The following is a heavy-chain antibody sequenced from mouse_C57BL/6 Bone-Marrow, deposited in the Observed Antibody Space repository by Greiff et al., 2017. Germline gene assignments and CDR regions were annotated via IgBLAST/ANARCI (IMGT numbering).Heavy chain of an antibody. CDR1: GFSLSTFGMG. CDR2: IWGDDDK. D-gene: IGHD4-1*01. J-gene: IGHJ2*01. CDR3: ARIRELGKRGNFDY. V-gene: IGHV8-8*01. Sequence: QVTLKESGPGLLQPSQSLSLTCSFSGFSLSTFGMGVGWIRQPSGKGLEWLAHIWGDDDKYYNPALKSRLTIFKDTSINQVFLKIANVDTADTATYYVARIRELGKRGNFDYWGQGTTLTVSS.